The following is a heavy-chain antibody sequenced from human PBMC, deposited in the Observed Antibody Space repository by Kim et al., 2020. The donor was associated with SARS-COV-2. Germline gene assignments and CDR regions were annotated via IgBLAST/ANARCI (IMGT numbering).Heavy chain of an antibody. J-gene: IGHJ4*02. CDR1: GFTFSSYG. CDR2: ISYDGSNK. CDR3: AKGGRAVVAATDY. D-gene: IGHD2-15*01. V-gene: IGHV3-30*18. Sequence: GGSLRLSCAASGFTFSSYGMHWVRQAPGKGLEWVAVISYDGSNKYYADSVKGRFTISRDNSKNTLYLQMNSLRAEDTAVYYCAKGGRAVVAATDYWGQGT.